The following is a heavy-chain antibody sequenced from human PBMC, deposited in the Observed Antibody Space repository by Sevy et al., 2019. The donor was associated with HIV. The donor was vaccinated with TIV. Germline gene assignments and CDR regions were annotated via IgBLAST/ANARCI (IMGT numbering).Heavy chain of an antibody. CDR1: GFTFRSYA. D-gene: IGHD4-4*01. V-gene: IGHV3-30-3*01. J-gene: IGHJ4*02. Sequence: GGSLGLSCPASGFTFRSYAMHWVRQAPGKGLEWVAVISYDGSDKYYADSVKGRFTISRDNSKNTLYLQMNSLRAEDTAVYYCARGSGLRRTVTTGSDYYDYWGQGTLVTVSS. CDR3: ARGSGLRRTVTTGSDYYDY. CDR2: ISYDGSDK.